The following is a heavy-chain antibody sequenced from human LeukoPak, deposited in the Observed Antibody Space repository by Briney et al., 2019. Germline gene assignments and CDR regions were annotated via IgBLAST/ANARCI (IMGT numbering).Heavy chain of an antibody. CDR2: INTDGSDT. CDR1: GFTFSNFW. CDR3: AGEPRQLAY. V-gene: IGHV3-7*03. J-gene: IGHJ4*02. D-gene: IGHD6-6*01. Sequence: PGGSLRLSCAASGFTFSNFWMSWVRQVPGKGLEWVCSINTDGSDTRYAVSVRGRFTMSRGNAKNSLYLQMNSLRVEDTATYYCAGEPRQLAYWGQGTLVTVSS.